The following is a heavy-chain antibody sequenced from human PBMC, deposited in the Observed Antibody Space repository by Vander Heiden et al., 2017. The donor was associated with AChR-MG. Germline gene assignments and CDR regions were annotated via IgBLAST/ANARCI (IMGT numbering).Heavy chain of an antibody. D-gene: IGHD6-19*01. CDR3: AKGYSSGWFNAFHI. J-gene: IGHJ3*02. V-gene: IGHV3-23*01. CDR2: ISNSGSDT. CDR1: GFTFSSHA. Sequence: EVQVLESGGGLVQPGGSLRLSCADSGFTFSSHAMTWVRQAPGKGLEWVSAISNSGSDTYYADSVKGRFTIYRDNFKNTLDLQMNSLRAEDTAVYYCAKGYSSGWFNAFHIWGQGTMVTVSS.